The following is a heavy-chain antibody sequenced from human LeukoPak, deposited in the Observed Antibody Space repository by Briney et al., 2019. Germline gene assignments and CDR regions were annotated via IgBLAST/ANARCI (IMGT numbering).Heavy chain of an antibody. CDR2: INSDGSST. Sequence: GGSLRLSCAASGFTFSSYWMHWVRQAPGKGLVWVSRINSDGSSTSYADSVKGGFTISRDNAKNTLYLQMNSLRAEDTAVYYCARDGGYDILTGYPSDYWGQGTLVTVSS. J-gene: IGHJ4*02. D-gene: IGHD3-9*01. V-gene: IGHV3-74*01. CDR1: GFTFSSYW. CDR3: ARDGGYDILTGYPSDY.